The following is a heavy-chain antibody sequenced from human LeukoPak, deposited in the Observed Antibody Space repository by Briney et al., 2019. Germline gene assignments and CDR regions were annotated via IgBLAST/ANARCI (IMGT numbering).Heavy chain of an antibody. CDR2: IYSGGST. J-gene: IGHJ4*02. V-gene: IGHV3-66*01. CDR1: GFTVSSNY. D-gene: IGHD3-3*01. CDR3: ARGAIFGVVINWGYYFDY. Sequence: GGSLRLSCAASGFTVSSNYMSWVRQAPGKGLEWVSVIYSGGSTYYADSVKGRFTISRDNSKNTLYLQMNSLRAEDTAVYYCARGAIFGVVINWGYYFDYWGQGTLVTVSS.